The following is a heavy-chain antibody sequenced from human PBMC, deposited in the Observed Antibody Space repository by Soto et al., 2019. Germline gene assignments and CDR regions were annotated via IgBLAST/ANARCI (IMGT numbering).Heavy chain of an antibody. CDR2: ISSTGTII. J-gene: IGHJ6*02. Sequence: QVQLVESGGGLVKPGGSLRLSCAASAFTFSDYYMNWIRQAPGKGLEWVSHISSTGTIIYYADSVKGRFTISRDNAQNSLYLQMNSLRAADTAVYYCARDPFWSGFHGMDVWGQGTTVTVSS. CDR3: ARDPFWSGFHGMDV. D-gene: IGHD3-3*01. V-gene: IGHV3-11*01. CDR1: AFTFSDYY.